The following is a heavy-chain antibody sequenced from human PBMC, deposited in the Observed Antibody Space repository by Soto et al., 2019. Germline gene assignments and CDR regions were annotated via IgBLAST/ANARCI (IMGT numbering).Heavy chain of an antibody. CDR1: GGTFSSYA. Sequence: QVQLVQSGAEVKKPGSSVKVSCKASGGTFSSYAISWVRQAPGQGLEWMGGIIPIFGTANDAQKFQGRVTITADKSTSTAYMELSSLRSEDTAVYYCARDFDDYYDSSGYYPNWFDPWGQGTLVTVSS. J-gene: IGHJ5*02. CDR3: ARDFDDYYDSSGYYPNWFDP. D-gene: IGHD3-22*01. V-gene: IGHV1-69*06. CDR2: IIPIFGTA.